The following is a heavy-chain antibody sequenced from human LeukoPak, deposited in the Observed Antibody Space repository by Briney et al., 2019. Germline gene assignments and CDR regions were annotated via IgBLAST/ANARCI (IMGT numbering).Heavy chain of an antibody. V-gene: IGHV3-23*01. D-gene: IGHD3-9*01. J-gene: IGHJ4*02. Sequence: PGGSLRLSWVVSGFTFNNNAMSWVRQAPGKGLEWVSAIGTSSGSTYYADSVKGRFTISRDKSKNMVYLQMSSLRAGDTAVYYCAKASPYYDILTGYYYYFDDWGQGTLVTVSS. CDR3: AKASPYYDILTGYYYYFDD. CDR2: IGTSSGST. CDR1: GFTFNNNA.